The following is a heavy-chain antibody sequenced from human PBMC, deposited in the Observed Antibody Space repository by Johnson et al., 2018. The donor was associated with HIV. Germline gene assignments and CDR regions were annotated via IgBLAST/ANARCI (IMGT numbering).Heavy chain of an antibody. D-gene: IGHD1-26*01. Sequence: QVQLVESGGGLVQPGRSLRLSCVASGFTFSYSYMNWIRQAPGKGLEWIAYISSSGSTIYYADSVKGRFTISRDNAKNSRYLQMNSLRAEDTAVYYCARVGADAFDIWGQGTMVTVSS. CDR3: ARVGADAFDI. CDR2: ISSSGSTI. CDR1: GFTFSYSY. V-gene: IGHV3-11*04. J-gene: IGHJ3*02.